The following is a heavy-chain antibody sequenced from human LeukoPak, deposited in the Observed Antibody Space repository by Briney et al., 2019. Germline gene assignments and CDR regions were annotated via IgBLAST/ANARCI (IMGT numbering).Heavy chain of an antibody. CDR1: GYTFSGSF. J-gene: IGHJ4*02. CDR2: ISAYNGIA. V-gene: IGHV1-18*04. CDR3: ARDKIGSSWSDY. D-gene: IGHD6-13*01. Sequence: ASVKVSCTAPGYTFSGSFMHWVRQAPRQGLEWMGWISAYNGIANYAQKLQGRVTMTTDTSTSTAYMELRSLRSDDTAVYYCARDKIGSSWSDYWGQGTLVTVSS.